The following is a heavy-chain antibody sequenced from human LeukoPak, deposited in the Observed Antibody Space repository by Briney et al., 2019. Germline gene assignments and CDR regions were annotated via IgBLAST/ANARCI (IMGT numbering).Heavy chain of an antibody. D-gene: IGHD2-15*01. V-gene: IGHV3-33*01. J-gene: IGHJ6*02. CDR2: IWYDGSNE. Sequence: GGSLRLSCVASGFTFRSHGMHWVRQAPVKGLEWVAVIWYDGSNEYFADSVKGRFTISRDNSKNILYLQMNSLRAEDTAVYYCAIDIASTRMDVWGQGTTVSVSS. CDR3: AIDIASTRMDV. CDR1: GFTFRSHG.